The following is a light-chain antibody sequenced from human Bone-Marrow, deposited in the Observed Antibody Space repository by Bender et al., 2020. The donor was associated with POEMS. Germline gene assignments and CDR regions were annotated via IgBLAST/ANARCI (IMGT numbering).Light chain of an antibody. CDR1: SSDFGNYNF. CDR2: EVS. Sequence: QSALTQPASVSGSPGHSITISCTGTSSDFGNYNFVSWYQRHPGKAPRVMIYEVSNRPSGVSNRFSGFKSGNTASLTISGLQAEDEADYYCSSHTSTNTWVFGGGTKLTVL. J-gene: IGLJ3*02. CDR3: SSHTSTNTWV. V-gene: IGLV2-14*01.